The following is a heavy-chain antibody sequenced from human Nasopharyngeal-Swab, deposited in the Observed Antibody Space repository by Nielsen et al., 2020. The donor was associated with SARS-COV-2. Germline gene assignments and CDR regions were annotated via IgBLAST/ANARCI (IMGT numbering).Heavy chain of an antibody. CDR3: ARSVGSFYGQGAFDI. J-gene: IGHJ3*02. Sequence: GRSLSLSWTASGFTFGDYAMSWFRQAPGKGLEWVGFIRSKTYGGAPEYAASVKGRFTISRDGAESIAYLQMNSLETEDTGVYYCARSVGSFYGQGAFDIWGQGTMVTVSS. V-gene: IGHV3-49*01. CDR2: IRSKTYGGAP. CDR1: GFTFGDYA. D-gene: IGHD1-26*01.